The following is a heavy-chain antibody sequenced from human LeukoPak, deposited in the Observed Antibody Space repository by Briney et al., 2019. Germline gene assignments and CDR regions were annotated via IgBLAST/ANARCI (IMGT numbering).Heavy chain of an antibody. CDR1: GFTFSTYD. V-gene: IGHV3-48*01. D-gene: IGHD2-15*01. J-gene: IGHJ4*02. CDR3: AKDSGYCSGGSCYPYYFDY. Sequence: GGSLRLSCAASGFTFSTYDMNWVRQAPGKGLECVSYISSSGTTKYYADSVKGRFTISRDNSKNTLYLQMNSLRAEDTAVYYCAKDSGYCSGGSCYPYYFDYWGQGTLVTVSS. CDR2: ISSSGTTK.